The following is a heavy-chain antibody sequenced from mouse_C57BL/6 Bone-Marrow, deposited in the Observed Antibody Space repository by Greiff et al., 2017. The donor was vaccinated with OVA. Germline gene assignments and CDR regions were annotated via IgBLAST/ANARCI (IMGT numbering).Heavy chain of an antibody. CDR1: GFTFSDYG. J-gene: IGHJ2*01. Sequence: EVQLQESGGGLVKPGGSLKLSCAASGFTFSDYGMHWVRQAPEKGLEWVAYISSGSSTIYYADTVKGRFTISRDNAKNTLFLQMTSLRSEDTAMYYCARGWLLRGDYWGQGTTLTVSS. CDR2: ISSGSSTI. V-gene: IGHV5-17*01. CDR3: ARGWLLRGDY. D-gene: IGHD2-3*01.